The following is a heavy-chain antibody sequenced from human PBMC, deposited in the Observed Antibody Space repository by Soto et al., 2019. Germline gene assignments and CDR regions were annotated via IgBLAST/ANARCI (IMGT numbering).Heavy chain of an antibody. D-gene: IGHD1-1*01. CDR2: ISGSGGSI. V-gene: IGHV3-23*01. CDR3: VKGYWKGDV. CDR1: RFTFSTYA. J-gene: IGHJ6*02. Sequence: EVQLLESGGGLVQPGGSLRLYYAASRFTFSTYAMNWVRQAPGNGLEWVSAISGSGGSIHYADSVKGRFTISRDNSKNTLYLQLNSLRDEDTAVYHCVKGYWKGDVWGQGTTVTVSS.